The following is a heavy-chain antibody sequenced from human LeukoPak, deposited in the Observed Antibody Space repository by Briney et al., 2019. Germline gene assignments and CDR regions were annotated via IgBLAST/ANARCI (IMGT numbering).Heavy chain of an antibody. CDR3: ARVVRGVNAYYFDP. Sequence: SETLSLTCAVSGGSISSNAYYCGWIRHPPRKWLEWIGCVHYSGSTYYTPYLNSRVTISVDTSKNQYYLKLRSVNVADTTVFYCARVVRGVNAYYFDPWGQGTLVTVSS. J-gene: IGHJ4*02. D-gene: IGHD3-10*01. V-gene: IGHV4-39*01. CDR1: GGSISSNAYY. CDR2: VHYSGST.